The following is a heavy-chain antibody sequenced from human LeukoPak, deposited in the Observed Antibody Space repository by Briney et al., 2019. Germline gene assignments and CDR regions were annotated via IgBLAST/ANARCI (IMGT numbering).Heavy chain of an antibody. J-gene: IGHJ4*02. V-gene: IGHV3-21*01. Sequence: GSLRLSCAASGFTFSSYAMSWVRQAPGKGLEWVSSISSSSSYIYYADSVKGRFTISRDNAKNSLYLQMNSLRAEDTAVYYCARGLYCSSTSCYDLDYWGQGTLVTVSS. D-gene: IGHD2-2*01. CDR2: ISSSSSYI. CDR1: GFTFSSYA. CDR3: ARGLYCSSTSCYDLDY.